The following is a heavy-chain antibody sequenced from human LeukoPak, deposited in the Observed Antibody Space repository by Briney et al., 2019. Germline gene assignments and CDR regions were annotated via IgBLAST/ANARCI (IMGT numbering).Heavy chain of an antibody. J-gene: IGHJ4*02. CDR3: VRGYCSGATCYHFDY. Sequence: SETLSLTCTVSGASITSYYWNWIRQPPGKGLEWIGYFYYSGSDNYNPSLKSRITISVDTSENQFSLKLSSVTAADTAVYYCVRGYCSGATCYHFDYWGQGTLVTVSS. CDR2: FYYSGSD. D-gene: IGHD2-15*01. CDR1: GASITSYY. V-gene: IGHV4-59*01.